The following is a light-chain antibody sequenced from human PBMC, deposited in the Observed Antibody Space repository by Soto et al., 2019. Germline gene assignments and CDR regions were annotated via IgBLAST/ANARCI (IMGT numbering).Light chain of an antibody. CDR3: QQYGSSPPYT. CDR2: GAS. J-gene: IGKJ2*01. Sequence: EIVLTQSPGTLSLSPGERATLSCRASQSVSSRYLAWYQQKPGQAPSLLIYGASRRATGIPDRFSGGGSGTDFTLTISRLEPEDFAVYYCQQYGSSPPYTFGQGTKLEIK. V-gene: IGKV3-20*01. CDR1: QSVSSRY.